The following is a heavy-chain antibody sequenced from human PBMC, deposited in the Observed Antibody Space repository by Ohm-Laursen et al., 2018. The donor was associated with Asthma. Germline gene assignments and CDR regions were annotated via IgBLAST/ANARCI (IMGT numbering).Heavy chain of an antibody. J-gene: IGHJ4*02. Sequence: SQTLSLTCTVSGDSISSGNNYRSWIRQHPGKGLEWIGYIYYSGITYSNPSLRSRVSISVDTSKNQFSLKLSPVTAADTAVYYCARGTFYYESTGYYFFDHWGQGALVTVSS. V-gene: IGHV4-31*03. D-gene: IGHD3-22*01. CDR1: GDSISSGNNY. CDR3: ARGTFYYESTGYYFFDH. CDR2: IYYSGIT.